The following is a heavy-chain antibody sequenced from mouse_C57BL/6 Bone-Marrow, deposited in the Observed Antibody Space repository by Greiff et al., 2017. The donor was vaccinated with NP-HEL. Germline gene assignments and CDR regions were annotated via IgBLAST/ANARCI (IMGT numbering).Heavy chain of an antibody. Sequence: EVKLMESGGDLVKPGGSLKLSCAASGFTFSSYGMSWVRQTPDKRLEWVATISSGGSYTYYPDSVKGRFTISRDNAKNPLYLQMSSLKSEDTAMYYCARRGSWFAYWGQGTLVTVSA. CDR1: GFTFSSYG. D-gene: IGHD4-1*01. V-gene: IGHV5-6*02. CDR2: ISSGGSYT. CDR3: ARRGSWFAY. J-gene: IGHJ3*01.